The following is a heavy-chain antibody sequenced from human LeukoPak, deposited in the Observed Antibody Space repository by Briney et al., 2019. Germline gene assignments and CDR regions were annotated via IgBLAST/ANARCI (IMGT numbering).Heavy chain of an antibody. Sequence: PSETLPLTCTVSGGSISSYYWSWIRQPPGKGLEWIGYIYYSGSTNYNPSLKSRVTISVDTSKNQFSLKLSSVTAADTAVYYCARAIFGLGYYYMDVWGKGTTVTVSS. V-gene: IGHV4-59*01. D-gene: IGHD3-3*02. CDR2: IYYSGST. J-gene: IGHJ6*03. CDR3: ARAIFGLGYYYMDV. CDR1: GGSISSYY.